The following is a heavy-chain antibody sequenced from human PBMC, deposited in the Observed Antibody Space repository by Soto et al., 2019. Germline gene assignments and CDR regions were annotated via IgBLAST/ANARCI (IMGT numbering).Heavy chain of an antibody. J-gene: IGHJ4*02. V-gene: IGHV4-4*02. Sequence: SETLSLTCAVSGDSISSSNWWTWVRQPPGKGLEWIGEIYHSGLTNSNPSLKSRVTISVDKSKNQFSLKLTSVTTADTAVYFCARVHCNSTACQVFDYWGQGALVTVSS. CDR3: ARVHCNSTACQVFDY. D-gene: IGHD2-2*01. CDR2: IYHSGLT. CDR1: GDSISSSNW.